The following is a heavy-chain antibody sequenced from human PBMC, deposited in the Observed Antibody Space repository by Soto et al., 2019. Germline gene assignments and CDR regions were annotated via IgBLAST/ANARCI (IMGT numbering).Heavy chain of an antibody. D-gene: IGHD5-12*01. CDR2: TNNDGSMT. J-gene: IGHJ3*02. CDR3: AREMATISLGAFDI. V-gene: IGHV3-74*01. CDR1: GFSFSGDW. Sequence: QLVESGGDLVQPGGSLRLSCAASGFSFSGDWMHWVRQAPGKGLEWLSSTNNDGSMTTYADSVRGRFTSLRDNAKNTLYLQMTSLRVEDTAVYYCAREMATISLGAFDIWGQGTMVTVSS.